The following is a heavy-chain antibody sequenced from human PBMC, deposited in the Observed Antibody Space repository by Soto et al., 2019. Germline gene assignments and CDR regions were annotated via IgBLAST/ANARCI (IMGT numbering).Heavy chain of an antibody. CDR3: AKGLLGHYYALDV. Sequence: QVQLVESGGGVVHSGRSLRLSCIASGFTFSNYGIHWVRQGPGKGLEWVAFISSDGPRKLYADSVEGRCTISRDTSRTTVFMELNSLRVEDTAVYLCAKGLLGHYYALDVWGHGTAVTV. J-gene: IGHJ6*02. CDR2: ISSDGPRK. V-gene: IGHV3-30*18. CDR1: GFTFSNYG.